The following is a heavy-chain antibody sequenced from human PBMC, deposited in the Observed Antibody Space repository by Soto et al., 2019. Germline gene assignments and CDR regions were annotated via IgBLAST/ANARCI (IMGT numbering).Heavy chain of an antibody. J-gene: IGHJ6*02. CDR1: GFTFSSYA. D-gene: IGHD5-12*01. CDR2: ISGSGGST. CDR3: ARGGRGYSGYDYLLFYYYYGMDV. Sequence: PGGSLRLSCAASGFTFSSYAMSWVRQAPGKGLERVSAISGSGGSTYFADSVEGRFTISRDNSKNTLYLQMNSLRAEDTAVYYCARGGRGYSGYDYLLFYYYYGMDVWGQGTTVTVSS. V-gene: IGHV3-23*01.